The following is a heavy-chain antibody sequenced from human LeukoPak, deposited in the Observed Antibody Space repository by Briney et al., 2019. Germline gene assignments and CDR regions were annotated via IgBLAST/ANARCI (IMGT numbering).Heavy chain of an antibody. CDR1: GGSISSSSYY. Sequence: SETLSLTCTVSGGSISSSSYYWGWIRQPPGKGLEWIGSIYYSGSTYYNPSLKSRVTISVDTSKNQFSLKLSSVTAADTAMYYCARRASRENYFDYWGRGTLVTVSS. CDR2: IYYSGST. D-gene: IGHD5-24*01. CDR3: ARRASRENYFDY. V-gene: IGHV4-39*01. J-gene: IGHJ4*02.